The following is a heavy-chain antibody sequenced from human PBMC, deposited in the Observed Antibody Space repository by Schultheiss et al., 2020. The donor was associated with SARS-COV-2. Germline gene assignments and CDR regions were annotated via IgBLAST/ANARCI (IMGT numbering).Heavy chain of an antibody. J-gene: IGHJ3*02. CDR1: GFTFSDYY. CDR2: ISSSGSTI. V-gene: IGHV3-11*01. CDR3: ARLFPSIRTFWSGYYNGAFDI. D-gene: IGHD3-3*01. Sequence: GGSLRLSCAASGFTFSDYYMSWIRQAPGKGLEWVSYISSSGSTIYYADSVKGRFTISRDNAKNSLYLQMNSLRAEDTAVYYCARLFPSIRTFWSGYYNGAFDIWGQGTMVTVSS.